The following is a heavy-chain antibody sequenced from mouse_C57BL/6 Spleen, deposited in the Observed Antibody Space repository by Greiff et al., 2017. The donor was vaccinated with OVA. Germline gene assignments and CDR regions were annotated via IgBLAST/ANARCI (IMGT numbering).Heavy chain of an antibody. V-gene: IGHV5-17*01. D-gene: IGHD2-4*01. J-gene: IGHJ4*01. CDR2: ISSGSSTI. Sequence: EVKLVESGGGLVKPGGSLKLSCAASGFTFSDYGMHWVRQAPEKGLEWVAYISSGSSTIYYADTVKGRFTISRDNAKNTLFLQMTSLRSEDTAMYYCARSDYDGSFYAMDYWGQGTSVTVSS. CDR3: ARSDYDGSFYAMDY. CDR1: GFTFSDYG.